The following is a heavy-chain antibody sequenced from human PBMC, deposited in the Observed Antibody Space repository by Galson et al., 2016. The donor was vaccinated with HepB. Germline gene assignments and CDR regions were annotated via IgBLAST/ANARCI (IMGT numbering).Heavy chain of an antibody. CDR3: ASAYGGYWD. J-gene: IGHJ4*02. D-gene: IGHD5-12*01. CDR1: GGSISSSNW. CDR2: IYHSGTT. Sequence: SETLSLTCAVSGGSISSSNWGSWVRQPPGEGLEWIGEIYHSGTTNYNPSLKSRVTISVDKSKNQFSLKLSSVTAADTAVYYCASAYGGYWDWGQGTLVTVSS. V-gene: IGHV4-4*02.